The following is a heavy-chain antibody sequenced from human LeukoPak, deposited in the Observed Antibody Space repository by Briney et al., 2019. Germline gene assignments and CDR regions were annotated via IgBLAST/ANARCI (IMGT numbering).Heavy chain of an antibody. Sequence: SETLSLTCAVYGGSFNGYYWSWIRQPPGKGLEWIGEINHSGSTNYNPSLKSRVTISVDTSKNQFSLKLSSVTAADTAVYYCARVGSYAFDYWGHGTLVTVSS. J-gene: IGHJ4*01. CDR3: ARVGSYAFDY. V-gene: IGHV4-34*01. D-gene: IGHD3-16*01. CDR2: INHSGST. CDR1: GGSFNGYY.